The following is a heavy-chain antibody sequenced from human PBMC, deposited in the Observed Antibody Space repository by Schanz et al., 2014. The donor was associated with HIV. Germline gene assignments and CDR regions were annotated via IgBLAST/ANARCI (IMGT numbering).Heavy chain of an antibody. J-gene: IGHJ4*02. CDR2: ISESGGRS. D-gene: IGHD5-12*01. CDR3: AKGLTIWLQPPFDY. Sequence: EVQLLGSGGGLVQPGGSLRLSCVASGFTFNNYAMTWVRQAPGKGLEWVSSISESGGRSYYADSVNGRFTISRDNSKNTLYLQMTTLRTEDTAVYYCAKGLTIWLQPPFDYWGQGTLVTVSS. V-gene: IGHV3-23*01. CDR1: GFTFNNYA.